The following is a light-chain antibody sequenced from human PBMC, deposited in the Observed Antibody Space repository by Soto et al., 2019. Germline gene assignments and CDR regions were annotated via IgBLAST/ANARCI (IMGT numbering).Light chain of an antibody. CDR1: QSIGTF. V-gene: IGKV1-39*01. CDR3: QQSYSIPRT. Sequence: DIQMAQSPSSLSASLGDTVSITCRASQSIGTFLHWYQQSPGKAPKLLIYAASSLQTGVPSIFSGSGSGTDFTLTFGSMQPEDFATDYSQQSYSIPRTFGQGTKVEV. J-gene: IGKJ1*01. CDR2: AAS.